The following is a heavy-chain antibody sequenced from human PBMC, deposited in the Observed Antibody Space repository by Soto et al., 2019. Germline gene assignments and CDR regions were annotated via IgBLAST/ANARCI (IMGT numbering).Heavy chain of an antibody. V-gene: IGHV4-59*01. CDR2: IYYSGST. J-gene: IGHJ5*02. CDR1: GGSISSYY. D-gene: IGHD3-3*01. Sequence: SETLSLTCTVSGGSISSYYWSWIRQPPGKGLEWIGYIYYSGSTNYNPSLKSRVTISVDTSKNQFSLKLSSVTAADTAVYYCASSLYDFWSGYSSSWFDPWGQGTLVTVSS. CDR3: ASSLYDFWSGYSSSWFDP.